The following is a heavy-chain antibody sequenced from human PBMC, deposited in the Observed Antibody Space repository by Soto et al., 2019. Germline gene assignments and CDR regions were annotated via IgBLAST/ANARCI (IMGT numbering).Heavy chain of an antibody. V-gene: IGHV3-13*01. J-gene: IGHJ6*02. D-gene: IGHD6-13*01. CDR3: ARGAYSSSWYKAYYYGMDV. Sequence: GGSLRLSCGASGFTFSSYDMHWVRQATGKGLEWVSAIGTAGDTYYPGSVKGRFTISRENAKNSLYLQMNSLRAGDTAVYYCARGAYSSSWYKAYYYGMDVWGQGTT. CDR1: GFTFSSYD. CDR2: IGTAGDT.